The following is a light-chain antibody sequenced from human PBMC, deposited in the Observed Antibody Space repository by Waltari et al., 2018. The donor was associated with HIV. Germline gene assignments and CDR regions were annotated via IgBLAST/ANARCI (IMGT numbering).Light chain of an antibody. CDR2: GRN. CDR3: NSRDRSGYLHVL. CDR1: SLTFYY. V-gene: IGLV3-19*01. J-gene: IGLJ2*01. Sequence: SSELTQGPAVSVALGQTVRITCQGDSLTFYYASWYQQKPGQAPVLVIYGRNNRPPGIPARFSGSRSGNTASLTITGAQAEDEADYYCNSRDRSGYLHVLFGGGTKLTVL.